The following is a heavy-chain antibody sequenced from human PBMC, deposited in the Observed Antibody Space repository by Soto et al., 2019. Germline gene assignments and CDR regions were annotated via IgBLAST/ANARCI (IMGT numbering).Heavy chain of an antibody. Sequence: SVKVSCKASGGTFSSYTISWVRQAPGQGLEWMGRIIPILGIANYAQKFQGRVTITADKSTSTAYMELSSLRSEDTAVYYCARVLSPIYYYYGMDVWGQGTTVTVSS. J-gene: IGHJ6*02. CDR1: GGTFSSYT. CDR2: IIPILGIA. V-gene: IGHV1-69*02. CDR3: ARVLSPIYYYYGMDV.